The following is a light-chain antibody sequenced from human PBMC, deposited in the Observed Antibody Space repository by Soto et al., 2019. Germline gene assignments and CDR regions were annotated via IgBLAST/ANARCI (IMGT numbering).Light chain of an antibody. CDR3: CSYAPSTNVKV. CDR2: EGT. Sequence: QSVLTQPASVSGSPGQSITISCTGTSSDVGSDNLVSWYQQHPGKAPKLMIYEGTRRPSGVSNRFSGSKSGNTASLTISGLQAEDEADYYCCSYAPSTNVKVFGGGTKLTVL. CDR1: SSDVGSDNL. V-gene: IGLV2-23*01. J-gene: IGLJ3*02.